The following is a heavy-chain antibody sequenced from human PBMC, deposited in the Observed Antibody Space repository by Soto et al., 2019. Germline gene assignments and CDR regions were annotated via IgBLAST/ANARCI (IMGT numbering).Heavy chain of an antibody. V-gene: IGHV1-69*13. CDR2: IIPIFGTA. J-gene: IGHJ6*02. CDR1: GGTFSSYA. CDR3: ARGSITGTTLLYYYGMDV. Sequence: ASVKVSCKASGGTFSSYAISWVRQAPGQGLEWMGGIIPIFGTANYAQKFQGRVTITADESTSTAYMELSSLRSEDTAVYYCARGSITGTTLLYYYGMDVWGQGTTVTVSS. D-gene: IGHD1-7*01.